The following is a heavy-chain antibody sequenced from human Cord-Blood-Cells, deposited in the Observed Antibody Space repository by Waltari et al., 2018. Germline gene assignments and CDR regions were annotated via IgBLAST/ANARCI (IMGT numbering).Heavy chain of an antibody. J-gene: IGHJ4*02. CDR3: ETVKGGEWLLYDY. V-gene: IGHV1-24*01. CDR2: FDPEDGET. D-gene: IGHD3-3*01. CDR1: GSTLTDLS. Sequence: QVQLVQSGAAVKKPGASVTVSCKVSGSTLTDLSMHWVRQAPGKGLEWMGGFDPEDGETIYEQKFQGRVTMTEDTSTDTAYMELSSLRSEDTAVYYCETVKGGEWLLYDYWGQGTLVTVSS.